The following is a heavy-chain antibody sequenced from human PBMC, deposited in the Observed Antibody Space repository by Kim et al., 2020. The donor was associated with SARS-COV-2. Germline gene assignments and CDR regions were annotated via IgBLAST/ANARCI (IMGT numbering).Heavy chain of an antibody. CDR3: ARDQGVAATLDY. V-gene: IGHV4-30-2*04. D-gene: IGHD2-15*01. Sequence: YYNPSLRSRVTRSVDTSKNQFSLTLSSVTAADTAVYYCARDQGVAATLDYWGQGTLVTVSS. J-gene: IGHJ4*02.